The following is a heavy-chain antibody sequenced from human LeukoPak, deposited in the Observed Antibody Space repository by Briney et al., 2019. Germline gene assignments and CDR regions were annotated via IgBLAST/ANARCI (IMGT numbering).Heavy chain of an antibody. V-gene: IGHV3-23*01. D-gene: IGHD3-10*02. J-gene: IGHJ6*02. CDR1: GFTFRSYG. Sequence: GGSLRLSCAASGFTFRSYGLSWVRQAPGKGLEWVSTISGSGESTYYADSVKGRFTISRDNAKNSLYLQMNSLRAEDTAVYYCARDVRSLMDVWGQGTTVTVS. CDR3: ARDVRSLMDV. CDR2: ISGSGEST.